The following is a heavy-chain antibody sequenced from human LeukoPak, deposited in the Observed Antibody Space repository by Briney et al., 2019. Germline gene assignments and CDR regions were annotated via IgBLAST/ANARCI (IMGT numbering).Heavy chain of an antibody. CDR2: ISSSNYI. CDR3: ARVSILIVPYYAFDI. Sequence: GGSLRLSCAASGFTFSSYSMNWVRQAPGKGLEWVSSISSSNYIYYADSVKGRFTISRDNAKNSLYLQMNSLRAEDTAVYYCARVSILIVPYYAFDIWGQGTMVTVSS. V-gene: IGHV3-21*01. CDR1: GFTFSSYS. J-gene: IGHJ3*02. D-gene: IGHD2/OR15-2a*01.